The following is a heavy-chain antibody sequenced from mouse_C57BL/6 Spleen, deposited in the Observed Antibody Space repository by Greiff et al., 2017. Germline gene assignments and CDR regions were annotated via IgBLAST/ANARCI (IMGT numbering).Heavy chain of an antibody. CDR3: ARKDYGSSYDFDD. CDR1: GYAFSSSW. D-gene: IGHD1-1*01. V-gene: IGHV1-82*01. J-gene: IGHJ2*01. CDR2: ICPGGGAT. Sequence: QVQLQQSGPGLVKPGASVKISCTASGYAFSSSWMNWVKQRPGKGLEWIGRICPGGGATNYNEKFKSKATLTVDTSSSTAYMQLSSLTSEDSAVYSWARKDYGSSYDFDDWGQGTTLTVSS.